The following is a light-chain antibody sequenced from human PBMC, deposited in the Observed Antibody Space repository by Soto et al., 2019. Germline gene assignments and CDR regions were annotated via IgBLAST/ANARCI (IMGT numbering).Light chain of an antibody. Sequence: EIVLTQSPATLSLSPGERATLSCRASQSVSSYLAWYQQKPGQAPRLLIYDASNRATGIPARFSGSGSGTDFPLTISCLEPEDFAVYYCQQRSNSPLTFGGGTKVDIK. J-gene: IGKJ4*01. CDR3: QQRSNSPLT. CDR2: DAS. V-gene: IGKV3-11*01. CDR1: QSVSSY.